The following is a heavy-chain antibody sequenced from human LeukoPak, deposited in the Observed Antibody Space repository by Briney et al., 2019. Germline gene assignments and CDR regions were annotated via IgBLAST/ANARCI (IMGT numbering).Heavy chain of an antibody. CDR2: ISGGATRT. V-gene: IGHV3-23*01. CDR3: ARVTGFRTSWDQAFDF. J-gene: IGHJ3*01. D-gene: IGHD6-13*01. Sequence: GGSLRLSCAASGFTFSSYAMTWVRQPPGKGLEWVAGISGGATRTYYADSVKGRFTISRDSSKNTLYIEMTSLRAEDTATYYCARVTGFRTSWDQAFDFWGQGTMVIVSS. CDR1: GFTFSSYA.